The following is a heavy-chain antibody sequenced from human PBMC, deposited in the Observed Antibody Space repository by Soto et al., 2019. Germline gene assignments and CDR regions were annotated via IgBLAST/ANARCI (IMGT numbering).Heavy chain of an antibody. V-gene: IGHV3-74*01. CDR1: GFTFSSYW. CDR3: ASPPRGASSDAFDI. J-gene: IGHJ3*02. CDR2: INSDGGST. D-gene: IGHD4-17*01. Sequence: PGGSLRLSCAASGFTFSSYWKHWVRQAQGKGLVWVSRINSDGGSTSYEDSVKGRFTISRDNAKNKQYLQMNSLRAEDKAAYYYASPPRGASSDAFDIWGQGPXVTVAS.